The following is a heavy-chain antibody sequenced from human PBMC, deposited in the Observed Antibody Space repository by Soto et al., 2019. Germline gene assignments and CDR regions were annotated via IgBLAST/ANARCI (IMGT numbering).Heavy chain of an antibody. CDR2: IIPIFGTA. Sequence: QVQLVQSGAEVKKPGSSVKVSCKASGGTFSSYAISWVRQAPGQGLEWMGGIIPIFGTANYAQKFQGGVTITADESTSTAYMELSSLRSEDTAVYYCARVSDCSSTSCPKGYYGMDVWGQGTTVTVSS. J-gene: IGHJ6*02. CDR1: GGTFSSYA. CDR3: ARVSDCSSTSCPKGYYGMDV. V-gene: IGHV1-69*01. D-gene: IGHD2-2*01.